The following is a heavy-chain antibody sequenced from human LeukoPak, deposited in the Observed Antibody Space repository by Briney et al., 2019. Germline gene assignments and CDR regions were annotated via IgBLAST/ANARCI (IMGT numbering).Heavy chain of an antibody. Sequence: GGSLRLSCTASGFTFGDYAMSWVRQAPGKGLEWVGFIRSKAYGGTTEYAASVKGRFTISRDDSKSIAYLQMNSLKTEDTAVYYCTSSPAWYCSSTSCPYYYYMDVWGKGTTVTVSS. V-gene: IGHV3-49*04. CDR2: IRSKAYGGTT. CDR1: GFTFGDYA. J-gene: IGHJ6*03. D-gene: IGHD2-2*01. CDR3: TSSPAWYCSSTSCPYYYYMDV.